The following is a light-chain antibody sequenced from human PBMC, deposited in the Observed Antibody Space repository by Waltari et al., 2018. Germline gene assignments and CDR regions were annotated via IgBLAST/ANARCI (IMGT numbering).Light chain of an antibody. J-gene: IGKJ4*01. CDR3: LQDYHYLT. CDR1: QYIRND. V-gene: IGKV1-6*02. CDR2: AAS. Sequence: AIQMTQSPSSLSASVGDRVTITCLASQYIRNDLGWYQNKAGKAPKLLIYAASSLKSGVPSRVSGSGSGTDFTLTISRLQPEDFATYYCLQDYHYLTFGGGTKVEIK.